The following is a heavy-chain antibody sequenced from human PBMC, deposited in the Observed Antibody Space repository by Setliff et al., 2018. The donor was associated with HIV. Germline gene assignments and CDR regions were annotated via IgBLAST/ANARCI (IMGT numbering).Heavy chain of an antibody. Sequence: GGSLRLSCAASGFTFRNYKFNWVRQAPGRGLEWVSGISDSGGSTYYADSVKGRFTISRDNSKNTLNLQMNSLRAEDTAVYYCASGYSSSSPRRDYWGQGTLVTVSS. V-gene: IGHV3-23*01. CDR2: ISDSGGST. CDR3: ASGYSSSSPRRDY. D-gene: IGHD6-6*01. J-gene: IGHJ4*02. CDR1: GFTFRNYK.